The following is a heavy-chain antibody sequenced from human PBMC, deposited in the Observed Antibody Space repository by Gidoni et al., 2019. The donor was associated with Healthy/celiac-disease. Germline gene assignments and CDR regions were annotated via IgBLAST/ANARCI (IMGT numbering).Heavy chain of an antibody. Sequence: QVQLVQSGAEVKKPGASVKVSCKASGYTFTSYGIRWVRQAPGQGLEWMGWISAYNGNTNYAQKLQGRVTMTTDTSTSTAYMELRSLRSDDTAVYYCARGGDYYDSSGYYRQGGYFDYWGQGTLVTVSS. J-gene: IGHJ4*02. V-gene: IGHV1-18*01. D-gene: IGHD3-22*01. CDR1: GYTFTSYG. CDR3: ARGGDYYDSSGYYRQGGYFDY. CDR2: ISAYNGNT.